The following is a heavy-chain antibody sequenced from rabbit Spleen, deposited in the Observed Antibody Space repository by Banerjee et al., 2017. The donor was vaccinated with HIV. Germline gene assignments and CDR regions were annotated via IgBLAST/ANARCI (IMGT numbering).Heavy chain of an antibody. J-gene: IGHJ6*01. CDR1: GFDFSSSYY. CDR3: ARDSGSSFSSYGMDL. CDR2: IEGGSSAFS. V-gene: IGHV1S40*01. Sequence: QSLEESGGGLVKPGTSLTLTCKAAGFDFSSSYYMCWVRQAPGKGLEWIACIEGGSSAFSYFASWAKGRFTISKTSSTTVTLQMTSLTAADTATYFCARDSGSSFSSYGMDLWGQGTLVTVS. D-gene: IGHD8-1*01.